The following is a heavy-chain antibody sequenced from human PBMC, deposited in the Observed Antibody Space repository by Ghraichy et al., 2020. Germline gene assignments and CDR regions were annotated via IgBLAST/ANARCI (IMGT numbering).Heavy chain of an antibody. D-gene: IGHD2-15*01. J-gene: IGHJ4*02. CDR2: IYPGDSDT. V-gene: IGHV5-51*01. CDR1: GYSFTNYW. CDR3: ARLSGYCSGGSCFSTDYFDS. Sequence: GESLNISCKASGYSFTNYWIGWVCQMPGKGLERMGIIYPGDSDTRYSPSFQGQVTISADKSTSTAYLQWSSLKASDTAMYYCARLSGYCSGGSCFSTDYFDSWGQGTLVTASS.